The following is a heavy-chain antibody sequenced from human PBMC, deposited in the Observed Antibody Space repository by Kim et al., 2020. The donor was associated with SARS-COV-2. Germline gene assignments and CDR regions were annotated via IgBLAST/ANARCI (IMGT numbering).Heavy chain of an antibody. Sequence: ASVKVSCKASGYTFTSYDINWVRQATGQGLEWMGWMNPNSGNTGYAQKFQGRVTMTRNTSISTAYMELSSLRSEDTAVYYCARWLRYRPPARRTPQNYYYGMDVWGQGTTVTVSS. J-gene: IGHJ6*02. CDR1: GYTFTSYD. V-gene: IGHV1-8*01. CDR3: ARWLRYRPPARRTPQNYYYGMDV. CDR2: MNPNSGNT. D-gene: IGHD5-18*01.